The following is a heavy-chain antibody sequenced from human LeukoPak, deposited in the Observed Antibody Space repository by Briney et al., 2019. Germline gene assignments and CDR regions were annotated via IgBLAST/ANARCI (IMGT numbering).Heavy chain of an antibody. CDR2: IKQDGTEI. V-gene: IGHV3-7*01. J-gene: IGHJ4*02. Sequence: SGGSLRLSCAASGFTFNNYWMTWFRQAPGKGLEWVANIKQDGTEIFYVDSVRGRFIISRDNAENSLYLQMNSLRVEDTAVYYCARTPEGADYWGQGTLVTVSS. CDR1: GFTFNNYW. CDR3: ARTPEGADY.